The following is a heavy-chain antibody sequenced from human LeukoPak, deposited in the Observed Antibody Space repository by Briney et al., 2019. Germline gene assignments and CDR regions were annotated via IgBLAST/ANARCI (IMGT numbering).Heavy chain of an antibody. V-gene: IGHV3-23*01. J-gene: IGHJ6*02. D-gene: IGHD3-16*01. Sequence: GGSLRLSCAASGFTFSSYSMNWVRQAPGKGLEWVSAISGSGGSTYYADSVKGRFTISRDNSKNTLYLQMNSLRAEDTAVYYCAKDARLRRDPHYYYYYGMDVWGQGTTVTVSS. CDR3: AKDARLRRDPHYYYYYGMDV. CDR2: ISGSGGST. CDR1: GFTFSSYS.